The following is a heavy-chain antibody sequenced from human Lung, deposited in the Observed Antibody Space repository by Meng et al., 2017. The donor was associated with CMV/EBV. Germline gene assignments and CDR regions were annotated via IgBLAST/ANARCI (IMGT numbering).Heavy chain of an antibody. CDR1: GFTFSSYW. CDR3: ARGVAESLGWEMGY. Sequence: VQLVESGGGLVQPGGSLRLSCAASGFTFSSYWMHWVRQAPGKGLVWVSRINSDGSSTSYADSMKGQFTISRDNAKNTLYLQMNSLRAEDMAVYYCARGVAESLGWEMGYWGQGTLVTVSS. CDR2: INSDGSST. V-gene: IGHV3/OR16-13*01. J-gene: IGHJ4*02. D-gene: IGHD1-26*01.